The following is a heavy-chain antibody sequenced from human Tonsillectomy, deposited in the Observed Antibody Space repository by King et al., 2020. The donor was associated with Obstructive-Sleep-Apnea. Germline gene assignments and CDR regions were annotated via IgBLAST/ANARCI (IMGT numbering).Heavy chain of an antibody. Sequence: VQLVESGGGVVRPGGSLRLSCAASGFTFDDYGMSWVRQAPGKGLEWVSGINWNGGSTGYADSVKGRFTISRDNAKNSLYLQMNSLRAEDTALYHCARAGRGIAAASFVYYFDYWGQGTLVTVSS. V-gene: IGHV3-20*01. J-gene: IGHJ4*02. CDR2: INWNGGST. CDR1: GFTFDDYG. CDR3: ARAGRGIAAASFVYYFDY. D-gene: IGHD6-13*01.